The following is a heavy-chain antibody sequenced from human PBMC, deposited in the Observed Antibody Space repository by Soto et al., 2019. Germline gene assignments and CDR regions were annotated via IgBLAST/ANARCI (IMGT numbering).Heavy chain of an antibody. CDR3: ARGGDIVVVPAAMTWFDP. CDR2: MNPNSGST. J-gene: IGHJ5*02. CDR1: GYTFTSYD. Sequence: QVQLVQSGAEVKKPGASVKVSCKASGYTFTSYDINWVRQATGQGLEWMGWMNPNSGSTGYAQKLQGRVTMTRNTSISTAYMELSSLRSEDTAVYYCARGGDIVVVPAAMTWFDPWGQGTLVTVSS. V-gene: IGHV1-8*01. D-gene: IGHD2-2*01.